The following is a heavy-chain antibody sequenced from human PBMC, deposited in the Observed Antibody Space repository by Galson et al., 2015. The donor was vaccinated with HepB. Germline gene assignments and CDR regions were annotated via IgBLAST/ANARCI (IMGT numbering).Heavy chain of an antibody. CDR1: GGSFSDSS. J-gene: IGHJ5*01. Sequence: ETLSLTCAGYGGSFSDSSWNWIRQPPGKGLEWIGEINHSGSTNYKPSLKSRVTMSVDTSRNQFSLKLNSVTAADTAVYYCARGGHTVATMYYWFDSWGQGTLVTVSS. CDR3: ARGGHTVATMYYWFDS. D-gene: IGHD5-12*01. CDR2: INHSGST. V-gene: IGHV4-34*01.